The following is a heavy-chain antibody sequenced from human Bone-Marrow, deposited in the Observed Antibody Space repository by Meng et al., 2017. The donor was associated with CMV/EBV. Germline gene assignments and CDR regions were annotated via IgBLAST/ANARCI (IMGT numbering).Heavy chain of an antibody. J-gene: IGHJ6*02. D-gene: IGHD3-3*01. CDR3: ARPPPDYDFWSGYYYDYYYDGMDV. CDR1: GGTFSSYA. V-gene: IGHV1-69*10. CDR2: IIPILGIA. Sequence: SVKVSCKASGGTFSSYAISWVRQAPGQGLEWMGGIIPILGIANYAQKFQGRVTITADKSTSTAYMELGSLRAEDTAVYYCARPPPDYDFWSGYYYDYYYDGMDVWGQGTTLTVSS.